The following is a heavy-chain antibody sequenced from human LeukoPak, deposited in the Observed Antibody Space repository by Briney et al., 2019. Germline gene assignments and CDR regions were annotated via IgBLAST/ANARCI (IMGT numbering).Heavy chain of an antibody. CDR1: GYTFTGYY. J-gene: IGHJ4*02. V-gene: IGHV1-2*04. CDR3: ASPSVVGDIPIFDY. D-gene: IGHD1-26*01. Sequence: ASVKVSCKASGYTFTGYYMHWVRQAPGQGLEWMGRINPNSGGTNYAQKFQGWVTMTRDTSISTAYMELSRLRSDDTAVYYCASPSVVGDIPIFDYWGQGTLVTVSS. CDR2: INPNSGGT.